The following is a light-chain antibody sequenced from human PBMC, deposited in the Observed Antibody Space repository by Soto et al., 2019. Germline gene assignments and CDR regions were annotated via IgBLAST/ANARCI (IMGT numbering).Light chain of an antibody. CDR2: GAS. V-gene: IGKV3-20*01. CDR1: QSVSSSY. J-gene: IGKJ1*01. CDR3: QQYSNSAWT. Sequence: EIVLTQSPGTLSLSPGERATLSCRASQSVSSSYLGWYQQKPGQAPRLLIFGASSRATGIPDRFSGSGSESDFTLTITRLEPEDFPVYYCQQYSNSAWTFGQWTRVEIK.